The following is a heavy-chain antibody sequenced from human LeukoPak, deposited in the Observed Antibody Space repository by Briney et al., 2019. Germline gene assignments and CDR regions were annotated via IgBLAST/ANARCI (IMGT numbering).Heavy chain of an antibody. CDR1: GYTFTSYS. CDR3: ARDGSPPYYFDY. D-gene: IGHD3-10*01. V-gene: IGHV1-18*04. J-gene: IGHJ4*02. CDR2: ISAYNGNT. Sequence: ASVKVSCKASGYTFTSYSISWVRQAPGQGLEWMGWISAYNGNTNYAQKLQGRVTMTADTSTSTAYMELRSLRSDDTAVYYCARDGSPPYYFDYWGQGTLVTVSS.